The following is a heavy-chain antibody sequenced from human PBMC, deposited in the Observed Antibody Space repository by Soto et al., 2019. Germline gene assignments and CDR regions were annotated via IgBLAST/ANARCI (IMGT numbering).Heavy chain of an antibody. Sequence: PSETLSLTCSVCGASIISNDWWIWIRQTPGKGLEWIGEISHSGRTNYSPSFKSRVTISVDTSKSQFSLEMASVTAADTAVYYCARANLRSGWTFDHWGQGSPVTVSS. D-gene: IGHD6-19*01. CDR1: GASIISNDW. CDR2: ISHSGRT. V-gene: IGHV4-4*02. CDR3: ARANLRSGWTFDH. J-gene: IGHJ4*02.